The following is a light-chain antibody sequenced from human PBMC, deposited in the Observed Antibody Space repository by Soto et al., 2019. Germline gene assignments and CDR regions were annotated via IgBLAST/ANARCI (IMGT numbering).Light chain of an antibody. J-gene: IGLJ1*01. CDR1: SSDVGGYNY. CDR3: SSYTSSSTLV. V-gene: IGLV2-14*01. CDR2: EVS. Sequence: QSVLTQPASVSGSPGQSITISFTGTSSDVGGYNYVSWYQQHPGKAPELMIYEVSNRPSGVSNRFSGSKSGNTASLTISGLQAEDEADYYCSSYTSSSTLVFGTGTKVTVL.